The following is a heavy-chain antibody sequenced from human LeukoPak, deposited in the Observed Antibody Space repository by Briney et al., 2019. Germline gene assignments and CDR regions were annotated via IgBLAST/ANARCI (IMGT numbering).Heavy chain of an antibody. CDR1: GYTFTNYY. CDR3: ARGGSGRWNWFDP. CDR2: INPGGGGT. D-gene: IGHD6-19*01. J-gene: IGHJ5*02. Sequence: ASVKVSCKASGYTFTNYYMHWVRQAPGQGLEWVGIINPGGGGTKSAPQLQGRVTMTRDTSTSTVYMELSSLRSEDTAMYYCARGGSGRWNWFDPWGQGTLVTVSS. V-gene: IGHV1-46*01.